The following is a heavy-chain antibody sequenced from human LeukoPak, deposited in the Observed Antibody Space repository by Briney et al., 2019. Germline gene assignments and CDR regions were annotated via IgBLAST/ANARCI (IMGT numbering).Heavy chain of an antibody. CDR2: ISGSGGSS. Sequence: GGSLRLSCGASGLSFSSSAMSWVRQAPGKGLEWVSAISGSGGSSYYADSVKGRFTISRDSSKDTVYLQMNSLRSEDTAVYYCAHGKGYLGYWGQGTLVTVSS. V-gene: IGHV3-23*01. J-gene: IGHJ4*02. CDR3: AHGKGYLGY. CDR1: GLSFSSSA. D-gene: IGHD2-15*01.